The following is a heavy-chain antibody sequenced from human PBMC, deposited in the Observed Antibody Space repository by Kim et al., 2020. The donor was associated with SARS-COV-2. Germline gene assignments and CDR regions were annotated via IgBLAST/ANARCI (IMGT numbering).Heavy chain of an antibody. CDR3: AKEHLPVGKSWFDG. V-gene: IGHV3-23*01. Sequence: GGSLRLSCAASGFTFSNYAMSWVRQAPGKGLEWVSAISGGGDATYYADSVKGRFSISRDNSKNTLYLQVNSLKAEDTAVYYCAKEHLPVGKSWFDGWGQGTLVTVSS. CDR2: ISGGGDAT. J-gene: IGHJ5*02. CDR1: GFTFSNYA.